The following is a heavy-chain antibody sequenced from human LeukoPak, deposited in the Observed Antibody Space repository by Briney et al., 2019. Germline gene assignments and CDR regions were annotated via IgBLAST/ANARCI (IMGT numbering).Heavy chain of an antibody. J-gene: IGHJ4*02. Sequence: GASVKVSCKASGGTFSSYAISWVRQAPGQGLEWMGGIIPIFGTANYAQKFQGRVTITADKSTSTAYMELSSLRSEDTAVYHCARRGVEMARPGINRGGEFDYWGQGTLVTVSS. V-gene: IGHV1-69*06. CDR2: IIPIFGTA. CDR1: GGTFSSYA. CDR3: ARRGVEMARPGINRGGEFDY. D-gene: IGHD5-24*01.